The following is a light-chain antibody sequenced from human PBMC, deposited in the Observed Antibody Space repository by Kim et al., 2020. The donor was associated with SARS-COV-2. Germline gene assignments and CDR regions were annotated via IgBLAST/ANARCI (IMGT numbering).Light chain of an antibody. J-gene: IGLJ2*01. CDR2: DVT. V-gene: IGLV2-14*04. Sequence: GQSVTISCTGTSSDVGAYNYVTWYQQSPGEAPKLLIYDVTKRPSGVSNRFSGSKSGDTASLTSSGLQAEDEGDYFCSSHTTTSLLVFGGGTKVTVL. CDR3: SSHTTTSLLV. CDR1: SSDVGAYNY.